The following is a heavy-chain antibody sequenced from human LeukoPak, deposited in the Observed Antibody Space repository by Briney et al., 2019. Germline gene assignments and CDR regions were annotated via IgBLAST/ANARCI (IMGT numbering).Heavy chain of an antibody. V-gene: IGHV3-48*02. CDR1: GFTFSSYS. CDR3: AREPSKGYYYDSSGQPLNDAFDI. D-gene: IGHD3-22*01. Sequence: QPGGFLRLSCAASGFTFSSYSMNWVRQAPGKGLEWVSYISSSSSAIYYADSVKGRFTISRDNAKNSLYLQMNSLRDEDTAVYYCAREPSKGYYYDSSGQPLNDAFDIWGQGTMVTVSS. J-gene: IGHJ3*02. CDR2: ISSSSSAI.